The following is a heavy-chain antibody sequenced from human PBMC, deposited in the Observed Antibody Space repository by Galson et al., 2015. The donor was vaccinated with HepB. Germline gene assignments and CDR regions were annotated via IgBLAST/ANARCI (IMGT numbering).Heavy chain of an antibody. D-gene: IGHD6-13*01. CDR3: VKDRANSWAFDY. V-gene: IGHV3-30*18. CDR1: GFPFSTYA. J-gene: IGHJ4*02. CDR2: TSHDGSDK. Sequence: SLRLSCAVSGFPFSTYAMYWVRQAPGKGLEWVAVTSHDGSDKNYVDSVKGRFTISRGNSKNTLYLQMNSLRAEDTAVYYCVKDRANSWAFDYWGQGSLVTVSS.